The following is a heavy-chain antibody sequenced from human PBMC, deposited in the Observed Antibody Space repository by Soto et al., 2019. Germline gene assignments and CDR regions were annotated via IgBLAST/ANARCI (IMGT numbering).Heavy chain of an antibody. CDR3: ARAGGNYYDYYGMDV. J-gene: IGHJ6*02. Sequence: ASVKVSCKASGYVFTNYYIHWVRQAPGQGLEWMGIIKTAGGDTNYAQKFRGRVTMTRDTSTSTAYMELRSLRSEDTAVYYCARAGGNYYDYYGMDVWG. D-gene: IGHD1-26*01. V-gene: IGHV1-46*01. CDR1: GYVFTNYY. CDR2: IKTAGGDT.